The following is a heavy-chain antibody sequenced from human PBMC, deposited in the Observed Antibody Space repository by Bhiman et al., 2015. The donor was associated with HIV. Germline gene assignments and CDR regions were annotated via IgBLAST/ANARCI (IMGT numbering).Heavy chain of an antibody. Sequence: QVQLVESGGGVVQPGRSLRLSCAVSGFSFRAYAMHWVRQAPGKGLEWVAVISYDEGSHEYYADSVKGRFTISRDNSKNTLYLQMNSLRDEDTAVYYCARGWGSTWYGAFASWGQGTLVTVSS. CDR2: ISYDEGSHE. D-gene: IGHD6-13*01. CDR3: ARGWGSTWYGAFAS. CDR1: GFSFRAYA. V-gene: IGHV3-30*04. J-gene: IGHJ4*02.